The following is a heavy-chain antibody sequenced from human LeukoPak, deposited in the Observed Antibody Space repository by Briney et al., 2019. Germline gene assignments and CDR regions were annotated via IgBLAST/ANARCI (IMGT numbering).Heavy chain of an antibody. Sequence: PSETLSLTCAVHGGSFSGYYWSWIRPPPGKGLEWIGEINHSGGTNYNPSLQSRVTTSVDTSKNQFSLKLSSVTAADTAVYYCARGPYYYGSGSNMDYYYMDVWGKGTTVTVSS. CDR2: INHSGGT. J-gene: IGHJ6*03. V-gene: IGHV4-34*01. CDR3: ARGPYYYGSGSNMDYYYMDV. D-gene: IGHD3-10*01. CDR1: GGSFSGYY.